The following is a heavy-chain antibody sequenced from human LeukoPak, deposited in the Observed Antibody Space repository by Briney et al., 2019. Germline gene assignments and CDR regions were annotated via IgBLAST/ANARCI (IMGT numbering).Heavy chain of an antibody. V-gene: IGHV6-1*01. CDR3: SGWTYYYYGMDV. CDR2: TYYRSKWYN. D-gene: IGHD6-19*01. J-gene: IGHJ6*02. Sequence: SQTLSLTCAISGDSVSSNSAAWNWIRQSPSRGLEWLGRTYYRSKWYNDYAVSVKSRITINPDTSKNQFPLQLNSVTPEDTAVYYCSGWTYYYYGMDVWGQGTTVTVSS. CDR1: GDSVSSNSAA.